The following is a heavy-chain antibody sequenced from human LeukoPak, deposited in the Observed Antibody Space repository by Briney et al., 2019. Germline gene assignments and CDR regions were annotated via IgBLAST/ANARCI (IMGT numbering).Heavy chain of an antibody. CDR2: INPNSGGT. CDR1: GYTFTGYY. D-gene: IGHD3-22*01. Sequence: GASVKVSCKASGYTFTGYYMHWVRQAPGQGLEWMGWINPNSGGTNSAQKFQGRVTMTRDTSISTAYMELSRLRSDDTAVYYCAREGEYAVVITTAMDDAFDIWGQGTMVTVSS. V-gene: IGHV1-2*02. CDR3: AREGEYAVVITTAMDDAFDI. J-gene: IGHJ3*02.